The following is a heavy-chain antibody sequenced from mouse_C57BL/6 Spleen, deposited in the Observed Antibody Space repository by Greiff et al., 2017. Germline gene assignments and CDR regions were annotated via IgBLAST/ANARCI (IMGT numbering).Heavy chain of an antibody. Sequence: EVKLMESGGGLVKPGGSLQLSCAASGFTFSSYAMSWVRQTPEKRLEWVATISDGGSYTYYPDNVKGRFTISRDNAKNNLYLQMSHPKSEDTAMYYCAREGELGRGYFDYWGQGTTLTVSS. CDR2: ISDGGSYT. CDR1: GFTFSSYA. D-gene: IGHD4-1*01. J-gene: IGHJ2*01. V-gene: IGHV5-4*01. CDR3: AREGELGRGYFDY.